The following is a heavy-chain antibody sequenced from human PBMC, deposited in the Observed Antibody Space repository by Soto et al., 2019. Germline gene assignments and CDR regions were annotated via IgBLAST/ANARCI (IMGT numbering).Heavy chain of an antibody. CDR3: ARDGERDTGLNFYYYLHGMDA. Sequence: GASVKVSCKASGYTFTTYGISGVRQAPGQGLEWMGWISPYNGTTKYAEKFQGEMTMTTDTATSTAYMDLRSLRSDDTAVYYCARDGERDTGLNFYYYLHGMDAWGQGTRVTVSS. CDR2: ISPYNGTT. D-gene: IGHD1-1*01. V-gene: IGHV1-18*04. J-gene: IGHJ6*02. CDR1: GYTFTTYG.